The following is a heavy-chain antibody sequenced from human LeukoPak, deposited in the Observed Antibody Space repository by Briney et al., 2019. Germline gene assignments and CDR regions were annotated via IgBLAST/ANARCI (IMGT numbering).Heavy chain of an antibody. V-gene: IGHV1-8*03. CDR3: ARAINYCGGDCYYFDY. CDR1: GYTFTSYD. CDR2: MNPNSGNT. Sequence: ASVKVSCKASGYTFTSYDINWVRQATGQGLEWMGWMNPNSGNTGYAQKFRGRVTITRNTSISTAYMELSSLRSEDTAVYYCARAINYCGGDCYYFDYWGQGTLVTVSS. D-gene: IGHD2-21*02. J-gene: IGHJ4*02.